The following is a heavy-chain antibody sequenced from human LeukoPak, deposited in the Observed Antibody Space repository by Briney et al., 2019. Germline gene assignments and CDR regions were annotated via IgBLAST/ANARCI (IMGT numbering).Heavy chain of an antibody. V-gene: IGHV3-23*01. CDR2: ISGSGGST. CDR1: GFTFSRYA. D-gene: IGHD3-22*01. J-gene: IGHJ4*02. Sequence: PAGGSLRLSCAASGFTFSRYAVTWVRQAPGKGLEWVSAISGSGGSTYYADSVKGRFTISRDNSKNTLYLQMNSLRAEDTAVYYCAKEPDYYDSSGYYYFDYWGQGTLDTVSS. CDR3: AKEPDYYDSSGYYYFDY.